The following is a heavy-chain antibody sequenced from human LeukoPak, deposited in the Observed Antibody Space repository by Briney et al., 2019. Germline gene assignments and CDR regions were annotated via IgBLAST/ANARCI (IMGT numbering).Heavy chain of an antibody. Sequence: SQTLSLTCAVSGGSISNDDFYYGWIPQPPGKGLEWIGYIYNNQNTHYNPSLRSRLTISLDTSRNHFSLTVSSVTAADTAVYYCARGIAATDVWGHGTTVIVSS. CDR1: GGSISNDDFY. D-gene: IGHD2-15*01. J-gene: IGHJ6*02. CDR3: ARGIAATDV. CDR2: IYNNQNT. V-gene: IGHV4-30-4*01.